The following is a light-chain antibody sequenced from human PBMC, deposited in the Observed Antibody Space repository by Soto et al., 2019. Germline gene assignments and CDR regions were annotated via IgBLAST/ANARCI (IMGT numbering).Light chain of an antibody. CDR1: QSISSW. V-gene: IGKV1-5*01. J-gene: IGKJ1*01. CDR3: QQYNSYSRWT. Sequence: DIPMTQSPSTLSASVGDRVTITCRASQSISSWLAWYQQKPGKAPKLLIYDASSLESGVPSRFSGSGSGTEFTLTISSLQPDVFATYYCQQYNSYSRWTFGQGTKVEIK. CDR2: DAS.